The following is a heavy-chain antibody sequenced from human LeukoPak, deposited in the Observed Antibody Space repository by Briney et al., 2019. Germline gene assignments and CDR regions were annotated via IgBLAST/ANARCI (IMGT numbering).Heavy chain of an antibody. D-gene: IGHD3-16*01. CDR1: GFTFSSYW. Sequence: GGSPRLSCAASGFTFSSYWMHWVRHAPGKGLVWVSRINSDGSSTSYADSVKGRFTISRDNAKNTLYLQMNSLRAEDTAVYYCARDAPWGGDDYWGQGTLVTVSS. CDR2: INSDGSST. J-gene: IGHJ4*02. CDR3: ARDAPWGGDDY. V-gene: IGHV3-74*01.